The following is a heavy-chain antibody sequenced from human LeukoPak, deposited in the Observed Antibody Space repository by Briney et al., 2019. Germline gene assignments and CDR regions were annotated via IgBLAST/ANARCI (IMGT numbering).Heavy chain of an antibody. J-gene: IGHJ4*02. CDR2: IYHSGST. CDR3: ARVGLTYYDSSGYRTFDY. D-gene: IGHD3-22*01. Sequence: SETLSLTCTVSGGSISSSNWWSWVRQPPGKGLEWIGEIYHSGSTNYNPSLKSRVTISVDKSKNQFSLKLSSVTAADTAVYYCARVGLTYYDSSGYRTFDYWGQGTLVTVSS. CDR1: GGSISSSNW. V-gene: IGHV4-4*02.